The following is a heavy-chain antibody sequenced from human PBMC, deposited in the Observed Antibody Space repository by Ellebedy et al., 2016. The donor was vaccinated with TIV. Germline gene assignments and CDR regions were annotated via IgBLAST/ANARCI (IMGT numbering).Heavy chain of an antibody. V-gene: IGHV3-53*05. CDR2: IYSGGST. Sequence: GGSLRLXCAASGFTVSSNYMSWVRQAPGKGLEWVSVIYSGGSTYYADSVKGRFTISRDNSKNTLYLQMNSLRAEDTAVYYCAKEVPPPPAALRWYPLDYWGQGTLVTVSS. J-gene: IGHJ4*02. CDR1: GFTVSSNY. D-gene: IGHD2-2*02. CDR3: AKEVPPPPAALRWYPLDY.